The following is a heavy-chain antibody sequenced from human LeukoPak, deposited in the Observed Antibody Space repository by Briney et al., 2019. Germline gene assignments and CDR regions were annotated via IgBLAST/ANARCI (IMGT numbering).Heavy chain of an antibody. Sequence: GGSLRLSCAASGFTFSVYWMSWVRQAPGKGLEWVGRIKSKTDGGTTDYAAPVKGRFTISRDDSKNTLYLQKNSLKTEDTAVYYCTTGVRQLWFNDAFDIWGQGTMVTVSS. J-gene: IGHJ3*02. CDR1: GFTFSVYW. CDR3: TTGVRQLWFNDAFDI. CDR2: IKSKTDGGTT. V-gene: IGHV3-15*01. D-gene: IGHD5-18*01.